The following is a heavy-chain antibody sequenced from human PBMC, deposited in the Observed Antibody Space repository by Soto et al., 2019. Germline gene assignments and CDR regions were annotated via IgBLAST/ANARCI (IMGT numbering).Heavy chain of an antibody. CDR3: AKAQGGYCSSTSCGNYYMDV. CDR2: ISYDGSNK. CDR1: GFTFSSYG. V-gene: IGHV3-30*18. J-gene: IGHJ6*03. D-gene: IGHD2-2*01. Sequence: GGSLRLSCAASGFTFSSYGMHWVRQAPGKGLEWVAVISYDGSNKYYADSVKGRFTISRDNSKNTLYLQMNSLRAEDTAVYYCAKAQGGYCSSTSCGNYYMDVWGKGTTVTVSS.